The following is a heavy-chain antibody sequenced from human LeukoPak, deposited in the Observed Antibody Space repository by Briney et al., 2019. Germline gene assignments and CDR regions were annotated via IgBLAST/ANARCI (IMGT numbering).Heavy chain of an antibody. D-gene: IGHD3-22*01. Sequence: ASVKVSCKASGYTFTGYYMHWVRQAPGQGLEWMGWINPNSGGTNYAQKFQGRVTMTRDTSISTAYMELSRLRSDDTAVYYCARDRGGYYDSSGYMVGYWGQGTLVTVSS. CDR3: ARDRGGYYDSSGYMVGY. CDR1: GYTFTGYY. V-gene: IGHV1-2*02. J-gene: IGHJ4*02. CDR2: INPNSGGT.